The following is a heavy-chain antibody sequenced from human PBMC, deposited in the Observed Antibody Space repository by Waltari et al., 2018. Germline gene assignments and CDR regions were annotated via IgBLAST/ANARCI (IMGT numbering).Heavy chain of an antibody. Sequence: QVQLQESGPGLVKPSETLSLTCAVSGYSISSGYYWGWVRQPPGKGLEWIASRYHSGSTYYNLSLKSRVTISADTSKNQFSLRLSSVTAADTAVYFCGRGNRYNFDLWSGYYIDYWGQGTVVTVSS. D-gene: IGHD3-3*01. CDR3: GRGNRYNFDLWSGYYIDY. J-gene: IGHJ4*02. CDR1: GYSISSGYY. CDR2: RYHSGST. V-gene: IGHV4-38-2*01.